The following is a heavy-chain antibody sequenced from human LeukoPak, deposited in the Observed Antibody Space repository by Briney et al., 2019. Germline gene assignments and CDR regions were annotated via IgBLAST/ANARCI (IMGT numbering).Heavy chain of an antibody. D-gene: IGHD5-12*01. J-gene: IGHJ5*02. CDR1: GGSISSSSYY. V-gene: IGHV4-39*02. CDR2: IYYSGST. CDR3: ARDIVATINWFDP. Sequence: PSETLSLTCTVSGGSISSSSYYWGWIRQPPGKGLEWIGSIYYSGSTYYNPSLKSRVTISVDTSKNQFSLKLSSVTAADTAVYYCARDIVATINWFDPWGQGTLVTVSS.